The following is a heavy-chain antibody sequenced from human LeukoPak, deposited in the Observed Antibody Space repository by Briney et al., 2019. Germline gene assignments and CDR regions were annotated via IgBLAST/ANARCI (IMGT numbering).Heavy chain of an antibody. Sequence: SETLSLTCAVYGGSFSGYYWSWIRQPPGKGLEWIGEINHSGSTNYNPSLKRRVTMSVDTSKNQFSLKLSSVTAADTAVYYCAREDIVGAPHFDYWGQGTLVTVSS. CDR1: GGSFSGYY. V-gene: IGHV4-34*01. CDR3: AREDIVGAPHFDY. CDR2: INHSGST. J-gene: IGHJ4*02. D-gene: IGHD1-26*01.